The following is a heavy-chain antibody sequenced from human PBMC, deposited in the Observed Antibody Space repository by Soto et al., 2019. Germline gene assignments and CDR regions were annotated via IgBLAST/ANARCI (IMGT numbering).Heavy chain of an antibody. J-gene: IGHJ4*02. CDR3: ARGLAGRSSSWYDY. CDR2: INHSGST. CDR1: GGSFSGFY. D-gene: IGHD6-13*01. V-gene: IGHV4-34*01. Sequence: SETLSLTCAVYGGSFSGFYWSWIRQPPGKGLEWIGEINHSGSTNYNPSLKSRVTISVDTSKNQLSLKLTSVTAADTAVYYCARGLAGRSSSWYDYWGQGTLVTVSS.